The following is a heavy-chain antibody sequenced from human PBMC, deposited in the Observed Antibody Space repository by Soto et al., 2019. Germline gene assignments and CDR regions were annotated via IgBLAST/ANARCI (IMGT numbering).Heavy chain of an antibody. CDR1: GGSISTSNW. CDR2: VYRTGST. V-gene: IGHV4-4*02. J-gene: IGHJ4*02. Sequence: QVQLQESGPGLVKPSGTLSLTCAVSGGSISTSNWWSWVRQPPGKGLEWIGEVYRTGSTNYNPSLESRVTVSXXXSXXPFSLKLTSVTAADTAVYYCARARATIAAAAIFDCWGQGTLVTVSS. D-gene: IGHD6-13*01. CDR3: ARARATIAAAAIFDC.